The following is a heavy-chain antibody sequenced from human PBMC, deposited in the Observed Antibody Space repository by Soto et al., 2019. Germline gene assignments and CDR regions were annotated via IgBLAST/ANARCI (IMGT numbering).Heavy chain of an antibody. V-gene: IGHV3-9*01. Sequence: EVQLVESGGGLVQPGRSLRLSCAASGFTFDDYAMHWVRRVPGKGLDWVSSISWNSNIIGYAASVKGRFTISRDNAKNSLYLPMNSLRPEDTALYYCAKGGPDGFCSGGRCYFDYWGQGTLVTVSS. D-gene: IGHD2-15*01. CDR1: GFTFDDYA. CDR3: AKGGPDGFCSGGRCYFDY. J-gene: IGHJ4*02. CDR2: ISWNSNII.